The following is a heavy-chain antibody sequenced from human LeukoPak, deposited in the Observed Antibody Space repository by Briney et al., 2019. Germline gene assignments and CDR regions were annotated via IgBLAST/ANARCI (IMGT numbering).Heavy chain of an antibody. Sequence: ASVKVSCKASGYTFTGYYMHWVRQAPGQGLEWMGWINPNSGGTNYAQKFQGRVTMTRDTSISTAYMELSRLRSDDTAVYYCARSWGIAAAGRYFQHWGQGTLVTVSS. CDR3: ARSWGIAAAGRYFQH. CDR2: INPNSGGT. CDR1: GYTFTGYY. D-gene: IGHD6-13*01. V-gene: IGHV1-2*02. J-gene: IGHJ1*01.